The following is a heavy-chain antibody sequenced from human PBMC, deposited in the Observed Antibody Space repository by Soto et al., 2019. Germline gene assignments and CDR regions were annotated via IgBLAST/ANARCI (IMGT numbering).Heavy chain of an antibody. Sequence: GGSLRLSCTASGFIFSNYAMIWIRQAPGKGLEWVGTIRCHSRAPYYAYSVTGRFTISRDNSKNSMRRQCNSLRADDTAIYYWAKGGSENGLDWRDPWGQGTLVTVSS. D-gene: IGHD2-2*03. CDR2: IRCHSRAP. CDR3: AKGGSENGLDWRDP. J-gene: IGHJ5*02. V-gene: IGHV3-23*01. CDR1: GFIFSNYA.